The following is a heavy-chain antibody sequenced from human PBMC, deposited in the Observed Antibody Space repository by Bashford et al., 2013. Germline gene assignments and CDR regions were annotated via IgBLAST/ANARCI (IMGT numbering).Heavy chain of an antibody. D-gene: IGHD3-22*01. J-gene: IGHJ2*01. CDR1: GGSITSGGYS. CDR2: INHGGST. Sequence: SETLSLTCAVSGGSITSGGYSWSWIRQPPGKGLEWIGEINHGGSTNYNPSLKSRVTISVDTSTNEFSLNLSSVTAADTAVYYCARGLYYYDSSGYNRHWYFDIWGRGTLVTVSS. V-gene: IGHV4-30-2*01. CDR3: ARGLYYYDSSGYNRHWYFDI.